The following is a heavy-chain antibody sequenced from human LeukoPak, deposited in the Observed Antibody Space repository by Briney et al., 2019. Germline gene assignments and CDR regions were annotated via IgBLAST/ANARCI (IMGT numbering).Heavy chain of an antibody. V-gene: IGHV4-30-2*01. CDR1: GGSISSGGYY. Sequence: SETLSLTCTVSGGSISSGGYYWSWIRQPPGKGLEWIGYIYHSGSTYYNPSLKSRVTISVDRSKNQFSLKLSSVTAADTAVYYCARVGRGWSIDYWGQGTLVTVSS. J-gene: IGHJ4*02. CDR2: IYHSGST. CDR3: ARVGRGWSIDY. D-gene: IGHD6-19*01.